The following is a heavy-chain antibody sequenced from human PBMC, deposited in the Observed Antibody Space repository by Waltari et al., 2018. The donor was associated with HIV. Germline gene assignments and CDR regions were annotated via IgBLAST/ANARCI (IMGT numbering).Heavy chain of an antibody. V-gene: IGHV1-3*01. Sequence: QVQLVQSGAEVKKPGASVKVSCKASGINLSTSAMHWVRQAPGQRLEWMGWINVGNGNSDYSQKFQGRVTITRDKSASTAYMELSGLRSEDTAMYYCASEQYSSDWYDNHWGQGTLVTVSS. CDR3: ASEQYSSDWYDNH. D-gene: IGHD6-19*01. CDR1: GINLSTSA. CDR2: INVGNGNS. J-gene: IGHJ5*02.